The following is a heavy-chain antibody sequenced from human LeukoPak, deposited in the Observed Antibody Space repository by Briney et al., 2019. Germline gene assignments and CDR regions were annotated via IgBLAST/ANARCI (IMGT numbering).Heavy chain of an antibody. V-gene: IGHV1-18*01. Sequence: VASVKVSCKASGYTFTSYGISWVRQAPGQGLEWMGWISAYNGNTNYAQKLQGRVTMTTDTSTSTAYMELRSLRSDDTAVYYCARDRDGIVVVPAATDYWGQGTLVTVSS. CDR3: ARDRDGIVVVPAATDY. J-gene: IGHJ4*02. CDR1: GYTFTSYG. D-gene: IGHD2-2*01. CDR2: ISAYNGNT.